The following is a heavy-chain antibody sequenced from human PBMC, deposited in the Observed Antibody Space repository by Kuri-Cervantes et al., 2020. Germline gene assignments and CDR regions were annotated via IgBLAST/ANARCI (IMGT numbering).Heavy chain of an antibody. V-gene: IGHV4-39*01. J-gene: IGHJ4*02. CDR2: IYYSGST. Sequence: ESLKISCTVSGGSISSSSYYWGWIRQPPGKELEWIGSIYYSGSTYYNPSLKSRVTISVDTSKNQFSLKLSSVTAADAAVYYCATLDVDTAMVDYWGQGTLVTVSS. CDR3: ATLDVDTAMVDY. CDR1: GGSISSSSYY. D-gene: IGHD5-18*01.